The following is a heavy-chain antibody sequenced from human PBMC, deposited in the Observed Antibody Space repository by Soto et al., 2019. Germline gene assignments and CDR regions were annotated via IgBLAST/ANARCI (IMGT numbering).Heavy chain of an antibody. CDR2: LYTEGTT. CDR1: GLTVSHNY. CDR3: VTPPPPGANSGTDA. Sequence: EVQLVESGGGLIQPGGSLRLSCVASGLTVSHNYMAWVRQAPEMGLEWVSILYTEGTTYYADSVKGRFTISRDSSKNTFFLQRPTGRPEDRAVCYCVTPPPPGANSGTDAGAQGTPVPFPS. D-gene: IGHD3-10*01. V-gene: IGHV3-53*01. J-gene: IGHJ6*02.